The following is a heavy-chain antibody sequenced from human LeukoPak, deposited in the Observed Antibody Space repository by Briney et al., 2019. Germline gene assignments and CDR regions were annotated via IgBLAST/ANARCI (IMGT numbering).Heavy chain of an antibody. CDR2: IYTSGST. D-gene: IGHD3-10*01. Sequence: PSETLSLTCTVSGGSISCYYWSWIRQPAGKGLEWIGRIYTSGSTNYNPSLKSRVTMSVDTFKNQFSLKLSSVTAADTAVYYCAREGFGELLGVHDYSGQGTLVTVSS. CDR1: GGSISCYY. CDR3: AREGFGELLGVHDY. V-gene: IGHV4-4*07. J-gene: IGHJ4*02.